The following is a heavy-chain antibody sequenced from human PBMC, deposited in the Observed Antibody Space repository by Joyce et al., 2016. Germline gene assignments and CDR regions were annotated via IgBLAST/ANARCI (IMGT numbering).Heavy chain of an antibody. CDR2: ISGAGATT. CDR3: AKRIGPSYYTY. CDR1: GFILSSFV. V-gene: IGHV3-23*01. Sequence: EVQLLESGGGLVEPGGSLRFFCADSGFILSSFVMTLVRRAPGGGLEWGATISGAGATTYYTESVKGRFTVSRDNSANTLYLQMYTLRVEDTALYYCAKRIGPSYYTYWGQGTLVTVSS. D-gene: IGHD1-26*01. J-gene: IGHJ4*02.